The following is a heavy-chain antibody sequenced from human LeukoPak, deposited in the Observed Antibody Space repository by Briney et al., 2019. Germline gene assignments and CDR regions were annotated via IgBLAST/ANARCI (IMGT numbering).Heavy chain of an antibody. Sequence: GGSLRLSCAASGFTFDDYAMHWVRQAPGKGLEWVSGISWNSGSIGYADSVKGRFTISRDNAKNSLYLQMNSLRAEDTALYHCATLRGVTDYYMDVWGKGTTVTVSS. D-gene: IGHD3-10*01. V-gene: IGHV3-9*01. CDR1: GFTFDDYA. J-gene: IGHJ6*03. CDR2: ISWNSGSI. CDR3: ATLRGVTDYYMDV.